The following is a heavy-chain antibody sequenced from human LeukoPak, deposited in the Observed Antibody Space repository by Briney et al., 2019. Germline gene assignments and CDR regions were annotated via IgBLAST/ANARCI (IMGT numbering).Heavy chain of an antibody. CDR3: AKDRTYYYDSSGYWDFDY. J-gene: IGHJ4*02. Sequence: GGSLRLSCAASGFTFSSYAMSWVRQAPGKGLEWVSAISGSGGSTYYADSVKGRFTISRDNSKNTLYLQMNSLRVEDTAVYYCAKDRTYYYDSSGYWDFDYWGQGTLVTVSS. CDR2: ISGSGGST. V-gene: IGHV3-23*01. CDR1: GFTFSSYA. D-gene: IGHD3-22*01.